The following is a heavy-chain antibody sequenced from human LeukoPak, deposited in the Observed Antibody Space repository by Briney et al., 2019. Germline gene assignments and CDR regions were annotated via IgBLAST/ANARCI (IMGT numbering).Heavy chain of an antibody. V-gene: IGHV1-8*02. CDR1: GYTFTGYY. J-gene: IGHJ4*02. Sequence: ASVKVSCKASGYTFTGYYMHWVRQATGQGLEWMGWMNPNSGNTGYAQKFQGRVTMTRNTSISTAYMELSSLRSEDTAVYYCARGLRRNGVTTFAVGYWGQGTLVTVSS. CDR2: MNPNSGNT. CDR3: ARGLRRNGVTTFAVGY. D-gene: IGHD3-16*01.